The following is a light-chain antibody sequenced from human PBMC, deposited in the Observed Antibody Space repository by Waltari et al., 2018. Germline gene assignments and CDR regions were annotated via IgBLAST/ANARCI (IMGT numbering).Light chain of an antibody. Sequence: ETVMTQSPATLSASPGESVILSCRASQSVRRNLAWYQQKPGQAPRLVMYGASTRDTGIPARFSGSGSGTEFTLTISSLQSEDFAIYSCQQYNNWPWTFGQGTKVEIK. J-gene: IGKJ1*01. CDR2: GAS. CDR1: QSVRRN. CDR3: QQYNNWPWT. V-gene: IGKV3-15*01.